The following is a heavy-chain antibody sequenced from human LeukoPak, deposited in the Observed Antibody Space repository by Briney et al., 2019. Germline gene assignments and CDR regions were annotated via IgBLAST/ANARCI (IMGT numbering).Heavy chain of an antibody. V-gene: IGHV1-18*01. CDR1: GYTFTNYI. CDR3: ARDIRGHDTFDI. Sequence: GSSVKVSCKASGYTFTNYILSWVRQAPGQGLEWMGWISRYSGNTNYAQKFQGRVTMTTGTSTNTAYMQLRSLRSDDTAVYYCARDIRGHDTFDIWGQGTMVTVSS. D-gene: IGHD3-3*02. CDR2: ISRYSGNT. J-gene: IGHJ3*02.